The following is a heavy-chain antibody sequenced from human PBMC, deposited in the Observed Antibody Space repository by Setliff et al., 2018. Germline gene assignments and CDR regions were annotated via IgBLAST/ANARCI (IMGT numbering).Heavy chain of an antibody. V-gene: IGHV1-18*01. CDR1: GYTFTSYG. J-gene: IGHJ3*02. D-gene: IGHD6-19*01. Sequence: ASVKVSCKASGYTFTSYGISWVRQAPGQGLEWMGWISAYNGNTNYAQSLQGRVTLTTDTSTSTAYMEVRSLRSDDTAVYYCARDHYHSSGSNYPFDIWGQGTVGTV. CDR3: ARDHYHSSGSNYPFDI. CDR2: ISAYNGNT.